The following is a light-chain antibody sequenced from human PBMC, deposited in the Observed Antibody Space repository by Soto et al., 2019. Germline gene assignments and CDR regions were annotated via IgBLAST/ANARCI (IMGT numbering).Light chain of an antibody. J-gene: IGKJ2*03. V-gene: IGKV3-20*01. Sequence: ENVWTQSPGTLSLSPGQRATLSGRASQTVTNNLLAWYQQKPGQAPMLRIYDAFGRPAGILERFSGSGSGTDITITISRVEPEDFAVYYCQQYGSSAYCFGRGPELEI. CDR1: QTVTNNL. CDR2: DAF. CDR3: QQYGSSAYC.